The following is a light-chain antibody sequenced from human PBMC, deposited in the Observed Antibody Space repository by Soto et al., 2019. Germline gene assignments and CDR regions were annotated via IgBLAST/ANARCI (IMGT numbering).Light chain of an antibody. V-gene: IGKV1-39*01. CDR3: QQSYSRPRA. CDR1: QSISSS. Sequence: DIQMTQSPSSLSASVGDRVTIACRASQSISSSVNWYQKEAGKAPDLLIYTASNLESGVPSRFSGSGSGTDFTLTISSLQPEDFATYFCQQSYSRPRAFGQGTKVDIK. CDR2: TAS. J-gene: IGKJ1*01.